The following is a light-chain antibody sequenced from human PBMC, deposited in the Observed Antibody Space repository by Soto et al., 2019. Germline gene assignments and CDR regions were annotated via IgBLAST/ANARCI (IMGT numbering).Light chain of an antibody. Sequence: QSALTQPPSASGTPGQRVTISCSGYSSTVGSNHVYWYQKFPGMAPKLLISKNNQRPSGVPDRFSGSKSGTSASLAISGPRSADEADYSCAAWDANLSTYVFGSGTKVTV. CDR3: AAWDANLSTYV. J-gene: IGLJ1*01. V-gene: IGLV1-47*01. CDR2: KNN. CDR1: SSTVGSNH.